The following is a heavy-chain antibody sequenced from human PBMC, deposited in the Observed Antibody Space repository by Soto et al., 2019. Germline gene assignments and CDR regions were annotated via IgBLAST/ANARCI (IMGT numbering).Heavy chain of an antibody. V-gene: IGHV4-39*01. D-gene: IGHD1-26*01. CDR1: GGSISSSSYY. CDR3: ARRGAGTDYYDYYGMYV. Sequence: SETLSLTCTVSGGSISSSSYYWGWIRQPPGKGLEWIGSIYYSGSTYYNPSLKSRVTISVDTSKNQFSLKLSSVTAADTAVYYCARRGAGTDYYDYYGMYVWGQGTTVTVSS. J-gene: IGHJ6*02. CDR2: IYYSGST.